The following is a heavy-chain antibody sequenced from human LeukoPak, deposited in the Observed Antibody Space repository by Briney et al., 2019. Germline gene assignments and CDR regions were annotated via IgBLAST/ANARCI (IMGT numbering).Heavy chain of an antibody. D-gene: IGHD3-10*01. J-gene: IGHJ4*02. V-gene: IGHV4-34*01. CDR1: GRSFSGYY. Sequence: KPSETLSLTCAVYGRSFSGYYWSWIRQPPGKGLEWIGEINHSGSTNYNPSLKSRVTISVDTSKNQFPLKLSSVTAADTAVYYCARHADSGFGELAFDYWGQGTLVTVSS. CDR2: INHSGST. CDR3: ARHADSGFGELAFDY.